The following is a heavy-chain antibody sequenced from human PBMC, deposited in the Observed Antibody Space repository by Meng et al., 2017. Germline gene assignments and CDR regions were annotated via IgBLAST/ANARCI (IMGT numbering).Heavy chain of an antibody. CDR1: GFTSSPYT. CDR2: ISSSTRYI. V-gene: IGHV3-21*01. CDR3: TRGGAAETRVTYAFDI. J-gene: IGHJ3*02. D-gene: IGHD6-25*01. Sequence: GESLKISCVAAGFTSSPYTANWVRQAPGKGLEWVASISSSTRYIYDADSLRGRFTISRDHARNSLYLQMNTLRPDDTAVYYCTRGGAAETRVTYAFDIWGQGTVVTVSS.